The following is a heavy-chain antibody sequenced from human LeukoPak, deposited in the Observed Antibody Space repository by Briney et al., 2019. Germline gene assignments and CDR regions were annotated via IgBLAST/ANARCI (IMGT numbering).Heavy chain of an antibody. D-gene: IGHD3-10*01. CDR2: INPNSGDT. CDR1: GYTFTGYY. J-gene: IGHJ5*02. V-gene: IGHV1-2*02. CDR3: ARSPRGLWFGELINWFDP. Sequence: ASVKVSCKASGYTFTGYYMHWVRQAPGQGLEWMGWINPNSGDTKYAQKFQGRVTMTRDTSISTAYMELSRLRSDDTAVYYCARSPRGLWFGELINWFDPWGQGTLVTVSS.